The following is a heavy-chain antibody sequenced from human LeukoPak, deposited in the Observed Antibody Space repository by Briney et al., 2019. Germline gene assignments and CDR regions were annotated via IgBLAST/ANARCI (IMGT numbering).Heavy chain of an antibody. Sequence: PGGSLRLSCAASGFTFSDYYMSWIRQAPGKGLEWVSYISSSGSTIYYADSVKGRFTISRDNAKNSLYLQMNSLRAEDTAVYYCARVVAAGTYYYYYMDVWGKGTTVTVSS. D-gene: IGHD6-13*01. CDR1: GFTFSDYY. V-gene: IGHV3-11*01. CDR3: ARVVAAGTYYYYYMDV. J-gene: IGHJ6*03. CDR2: ISSSGSTI.